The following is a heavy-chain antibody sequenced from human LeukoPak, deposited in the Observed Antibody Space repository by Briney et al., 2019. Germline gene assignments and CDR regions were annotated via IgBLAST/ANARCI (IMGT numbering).Heavy chain of an antibody. CDR1: GASFTGHY. D-gene: IGHD1-1*01. CDR3: PTDEFFRLEVVLASGHDAFHI. Sequence: SETLFLTCDVAGASFTGHYWSWIRQLPEKGLEWIGVIIHGGTTSYNPSLKSRVSISLDTSKTQFSLKLTSVAAADTAVYYCPTDEFFRLEVVLASGHDAFHIWGQGTMVTVS. V-gene: IGHV4-34*12. J-gene: IGHJ3*02. CDR2: IIHGGTT.